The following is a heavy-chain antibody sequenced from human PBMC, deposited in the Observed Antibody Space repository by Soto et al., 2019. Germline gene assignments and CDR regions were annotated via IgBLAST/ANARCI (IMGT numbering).Heavy chain of an antibody. CDR3: AREGYRGGAFDY. V-gene: IGHV4-39*01. Sequence: SETLSLTCTVTGDSISSSNYYWGWIRQSPGIGLEWIGNIYYNGGTYYNPSLKSRLTISEDTSKNQFSLKLTSVTAADTAVYYCAREGYRGGAFDYWGQGTLVTVSS. CDR2: IYYNGGT. J-gene: IGHJ4*02. CDR1: GDSISSSNYY. D-gene: IGHD2-15*01.